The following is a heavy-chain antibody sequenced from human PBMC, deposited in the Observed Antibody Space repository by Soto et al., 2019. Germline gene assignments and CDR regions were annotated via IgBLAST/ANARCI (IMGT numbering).Heavy chain of an antibody. V-gene: IGHV3-33*01. J-gene: IGHJ1*01. Sequence: PGGSLRLSCATSGFPFSHYAMHWVRQSPGKGLEWVAVIWYDGSNEHYVDSVKGRFIISRDNVNNRLHLQLNNLRAEDTAIYYCGRDLPEGSTHSPLQHWGQGTLVTVSS. D-gene: IGHD2-15*01. CDR2: IWYDGSNE. CDR3: GRDLPEGSTHSPLQH. CDR1: GFPFSHYA.